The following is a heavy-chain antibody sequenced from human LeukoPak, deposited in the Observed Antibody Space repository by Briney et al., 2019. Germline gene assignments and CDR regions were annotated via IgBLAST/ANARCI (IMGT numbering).Heavy chain of an antibody. Sequence: GGSLRLSCAASGFTFSSYEMNWVRQAPGKGLEWVSYISSSGSTIYYADSVKGRFTISRDNAKNSLYLQMNSLRAENTAVYYCARAENGPPHYGSSGYVSYWGQGTLVTVSS. CDR2: ISSSGSTI. V-gene: IGHV3-48*03. D-gene: IGHD3-22*01. CDR3: ARAENGPPHYGSSGYVSY. CDR1: GFTFSSYE. J-gene: IGHJ4*02.